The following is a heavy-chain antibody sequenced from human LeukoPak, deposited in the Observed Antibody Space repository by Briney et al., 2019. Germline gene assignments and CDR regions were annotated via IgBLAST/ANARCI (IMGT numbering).Heavy chain of an antibody. Sequence: GGSLRLSCAASGFTFSSNWMHWVRQAPGKGLVWVSRINSDASSATYADSVKGRFTISRDNAKNTLYLQMNSLRAEDTAVYYCVVGSGGHYSWGQGTLVTVSS. J-gene: IGHJ4*02. CDR3: VVGSGGHYS. D-gene: IGHD2-15*01. CDR1: GFTFSSNW. V-gene: IGHV3-74*03. CDR2: INSDASSA.